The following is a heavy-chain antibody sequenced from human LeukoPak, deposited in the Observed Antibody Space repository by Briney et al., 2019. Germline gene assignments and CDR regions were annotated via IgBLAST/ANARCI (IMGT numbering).Heavy chain of an antibody. Sequence: GGSLRLSCAASGFTFSSYWMSWVRQTPGKGLEWVANIKEDGSEEYYVDSVKGRFTISRDNAKNSLYLQMNSLRTEDAAVYYCARITGAAAEDYWGQGTLVTVAS. V-gene: IGHV3-7*01. CDR2: IKEDGSEE. CDR3: ARITGAAAEDY. J-gene: IGHJ4*02. D-gene: IGHD6-13*01. CDR1: GFTFSSYW.